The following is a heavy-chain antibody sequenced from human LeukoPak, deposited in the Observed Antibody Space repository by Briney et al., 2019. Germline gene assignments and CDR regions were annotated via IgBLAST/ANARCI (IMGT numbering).Heavy chain of an antibody. D-gene: IGHD3-3*01. CDR2: INWNGGST. Sequence: GGSLRLSCAASGFTFDDYGMSWVRQAPGKGLEWVSGINWNGGSTGYADSVKGRFTISRDNAKNSLYLQMNSLRVEDTALYYCARGIRFXXXLSXXDYWXQGTLVTVSS. CDR3: ARGIRFXXXLSXXDY. V-gene: IGHV3-20*04. CDR1: GFTFDDYG. J-gene: IGHJ4*02.